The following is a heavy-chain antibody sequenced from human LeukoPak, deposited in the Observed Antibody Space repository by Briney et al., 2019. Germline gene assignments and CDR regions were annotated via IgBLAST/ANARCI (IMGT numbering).Heavy chain of an antibody. CDR3: ARGLGSGQYSSGWLVY. J-gene: IGHJ4*02. CDR2: MYYSGGT. D-gene: IGHD6-19*01. V-gene: IGHV4-59*01. Sequence: PSETLSLTCNVSGGSISSCYYHWIRQAPGKGLEWIGYMYYSGGTNYSPSLQSRVTISIDTSKGQFSLKLTSVTAADTAVYYCARGLGSGQYSSGWLVYWGQGTLVTVSS. CDR1: GGSISSCY.